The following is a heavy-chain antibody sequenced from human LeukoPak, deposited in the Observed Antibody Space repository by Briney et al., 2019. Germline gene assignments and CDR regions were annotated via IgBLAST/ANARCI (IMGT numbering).Heavy chain of an antibody. Sequence: PGGSLRLSCAASGFTVTSYYMSWVRQAPGKGLEWVSVIYIGGSAYYADSVRGRFTISRDNSKNTLYLQMNSLRAKDTAVYYCAKDPSGRRYYYDSSDDWFDPWGQGTLVTVSS. CDR1: GFTVTSYY. CDR2: IYIGGSA. D-gene: IGHD3-22*01. V-gene: IGHV3-53*01. CDR3: AKDPSGRRYYYDSSDDWFDP. J-gene: IGHJ5*02.